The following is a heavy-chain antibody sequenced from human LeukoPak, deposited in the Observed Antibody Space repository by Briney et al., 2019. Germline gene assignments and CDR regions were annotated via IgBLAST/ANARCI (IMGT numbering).Heavy chain of an antibody. CDR3: ARATVTPLFDY. CDR1: GYTFTSSD. V-gene: IGHV1-8*01. D-gene: IGHD4-17*01. CDR2: MNPNTYNT. J-gene: IGHJ4*02. Sequence: ASVKVSCKASGYTFTSSDINWVRQATGQGLEWMGWMNPNTYNTGYAQKLQGRVTMTMDTSISTAYMELSRLRSDDTAVYYCARATVTPLFDYWGQGTLVTVSS.